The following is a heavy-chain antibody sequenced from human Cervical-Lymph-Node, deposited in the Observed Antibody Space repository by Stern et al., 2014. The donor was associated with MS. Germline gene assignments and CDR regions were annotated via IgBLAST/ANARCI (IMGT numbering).Heavy chain of an antibody. CDR3: ARDKMHAFDY. J-gene: IGHJ4*02. Sequence: QVQLVQSGTEVKTPGASLIVSCKASGYTFTSYGISWVRQAPGQRLVWVGWISADRGTTKYAQNLRDRITLTRDTSTGTAYMELRTLRSEDTAVYYCARDKMHAFDYWGQGTLVSVSS. CDR1: GYTFTSYG. CDR2: ISADRGTT. V-gene: IGHV1-18*01. D-gene: IGHD2-8*01.